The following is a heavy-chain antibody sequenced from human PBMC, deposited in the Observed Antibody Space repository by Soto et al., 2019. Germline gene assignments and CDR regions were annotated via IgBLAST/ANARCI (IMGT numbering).Heavy chain of an antibody. CDR2: ISSSGSTI. CDR3: ARDPRSTIFGVVIPPAGAFDI. Sequence: GGSLRLSCAASGFTSSDYYMSWIRQAPGKGLEWVSYISSSGSTIYYADSVKGRFTISRDNAKNSLYLQMNSLRAEDTAVYYCARDPRSTIFGVVIPPAGAFDIWGQGTMVTVSS. J-gene: IGHJ3*02. V-gene: IGHV3-11*01. D-gene: IGHD3-3*01. CDR1: GFTSSDYY.